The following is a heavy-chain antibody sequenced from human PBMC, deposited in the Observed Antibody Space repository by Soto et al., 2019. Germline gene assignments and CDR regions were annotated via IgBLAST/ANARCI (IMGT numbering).Heavy chain of an antibody. D-gene: IGHD2-15*01. CDR3: AVLPPVCSGGSCYTNDAFDI. CDR1: GYSFTSYW. J-gene: IGHJ3*02. CDR2: IDPSDSYT. V-gene: IGHV5-10-1*01. Sequence: GESLKISCKGSGYSFTSYWISWVRQMPGKGLEWMGRIDPSDSYTNYSPSFQGHVTISADKSISTAYLQWSSLKASDTAMYYCAVLPPVCSGGSCYTNDAFDIWGQGTMVTVS.